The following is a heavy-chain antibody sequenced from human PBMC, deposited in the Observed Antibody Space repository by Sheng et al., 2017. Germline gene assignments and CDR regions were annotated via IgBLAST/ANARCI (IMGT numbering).Heavy chain of an antibody. CDR2: IYHSGST. V-gene: IGHV4-38-2*02. J-gene: IGHJ3*02. Sequence: QVQLQESGPGLVKPSETLSLTCTVSGYSISSGYYWGWIRQPPGKGLEWIGSIYHSGSTYYNPSLKSRVTISVDTSKNQFSLKLSSVTAADTAVYYCARDQGYDYVWGSEDAFDIWGQGTMVTVSS. D-gene: IGHD3-16*01. CDR1: GYSISSGYY. CDR3: ARDQGYDYVWGSEDAFDI.